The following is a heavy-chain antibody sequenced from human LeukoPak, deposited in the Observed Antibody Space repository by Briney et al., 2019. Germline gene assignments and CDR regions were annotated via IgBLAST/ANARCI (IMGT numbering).Heavy chain of an antibody. Sequence: GASVKVSCKASGYTFTSYGISWVRQAPGQGLEWMGWMNPNSGNTAYAQKFQGRVTMTRNNSISTAYMELSSLKSEDTAVYFCARADYNTSASTRKQIDYWGQGTLVTVSS. D-gene: IGHD3-22*01. CDR2: MNPNSGNT. CDR1: GYTFTSYG. CDR3: ARADYNTSASTRKQIDY. V-gene: IGHV1-8*02. J-gene: IGHJ4*02.